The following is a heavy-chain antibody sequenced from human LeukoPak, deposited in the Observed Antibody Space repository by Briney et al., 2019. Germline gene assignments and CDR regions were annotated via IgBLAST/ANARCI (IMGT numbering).Heavy chain of an antibody. J-gene: IGHJ4*02. CDR1: GFTFSKCA. CDR2: ISSSTLKI. D-gene: IGHD2-21*02. Sequence: GGSLRLSCAASGFTFSKCAMTWVRQAPGKGLEWVSAISSSTLKIYYADSVKGRFTISRDNSKNTLYLQMNSVRAEDTAVYYCARGGYCGGDCYFYYWGQGTLVTVSS. V-gene: IGHV3-23*01. CDR3: ARGGYCGGDCYFYY.